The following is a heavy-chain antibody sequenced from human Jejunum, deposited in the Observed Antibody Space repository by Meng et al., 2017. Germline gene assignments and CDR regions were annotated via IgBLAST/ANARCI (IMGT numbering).Heavy chain of an antibody. Sequence: GGSLRPSCAPSGFTFSTYAMTWFRQAPGKGLGWVSLISNGGGSTYYADSVKGRFTISRDNSKNTLYLKMNSLRAEDTAVYYCAKSPYGSGSDFMDVWGQGTTVTVSS. D-gene: IGHD3-10*01. CDR3: AKSPYGSGSDFMDV. CDR2: ISNGGGST. J-gene: IGHJ6*02. CDR1: GFTFSTYA. V-gene: IGHV3-23*01.